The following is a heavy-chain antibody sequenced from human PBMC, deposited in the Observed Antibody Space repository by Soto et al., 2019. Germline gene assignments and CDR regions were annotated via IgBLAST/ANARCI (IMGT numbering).Heavy chain of an antibody. V-gene: IGHV4-38-2*01. CDR2: IYRGGIT. Sequence: SETLSLTCAVSGYSVTSGLYWGWIRQPPGKGLEWIGTIYRGGITYYNPSLKSRVTISIHTSKNHFSLNLDSVTAADTAVYFCARDFAYFDSWGQGTLVTVSS. J-gene: IGHJ4*02. CDR1: GYSVTSGLY. CDR3: ARDFAYFDS. D-gene: IGHD3-3*01.